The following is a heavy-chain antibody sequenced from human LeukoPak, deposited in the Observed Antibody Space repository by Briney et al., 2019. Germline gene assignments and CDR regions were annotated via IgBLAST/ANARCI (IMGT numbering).Heavy chain of an antibody. Sequence: GGSLRLSCAASGFTFSSYSMSWVRQAPGKGLEWVSGISGSGGTTYYAGSVKGRFTISRDNSKNTLYLQMNSLRAEDTAVYYCARSRGPNTFGGVHDYWGQGTLVTVSS. CDR3: ARSRGPNTFGGVHDY. D-gene: IGHD3-16*01. CDR2: ISGSGGTT. V-gene: IGHV3-23*01. J-gene: IGHJ4*02. CDR1: GFTFSSYS.